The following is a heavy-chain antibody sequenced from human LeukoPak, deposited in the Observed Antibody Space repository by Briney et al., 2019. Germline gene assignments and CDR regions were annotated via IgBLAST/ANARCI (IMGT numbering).Heavy chain of an antibody. Sequence: PGGPLRLSCAASGFTLSNYDMNWVREAPGKGREGGSCISTSSRYIYYKDSVRGRFTISRDDAKNSLYLEMNSLRAEDTAVYYCARADCSSSTCYLRRSWFDPWGQGTLATVSS. CDR3: ARADCSSSTCYLRRSWFDP. CDR2: ISTSSRYI. CDR1: GFTLSNYD. J-gene: IGHJ5*02. D-gene: IGHD2-2*01. V-gene: IGHV3-21*01.